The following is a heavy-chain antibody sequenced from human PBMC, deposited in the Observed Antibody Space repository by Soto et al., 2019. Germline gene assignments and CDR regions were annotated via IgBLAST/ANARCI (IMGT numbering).Heavy chain of an antibody. V-gene: IGHV4-4*02. CDR3: ARRGRLAAAGTGYGMDV. D-gene: IGHD6-13*01. CDR2: IYHSGST. Sequence: PSETLSLTSAVSVGSISSSNWWRWFRQPPVKGLEWIGEIYHSGSTNYNPSLKSRVTISVDKSKNQFSLKLSSVTAADTAVYYCARRGRLAAAGTGYGMDVWGQGTTVTVSS. J-gene: IGHJ6*02. CDR1: VGSISSSNW.